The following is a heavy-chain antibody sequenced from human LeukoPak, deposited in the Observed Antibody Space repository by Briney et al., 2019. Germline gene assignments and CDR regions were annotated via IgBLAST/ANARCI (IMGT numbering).Heavy chain of an antibody. J-gene: IGHJ5*02. V-gene: IGHV1-69*05. CDR1: GGTFSSYA. CDR3: ARASYDFWSGYYHNWFDP. CDR2: IIPIFGTA. Sequence: GASVKVSCKASGGTFSSYAISWVRQAPGQGLEWMGRIIPIFGTANYAQKFQGRVTITTDESTSTAYMELSRLRSDDTAVYYCARASYDFWSGYYHNWFDPWGQGTLVTVSS. D-gene: IGHD3-3*01.